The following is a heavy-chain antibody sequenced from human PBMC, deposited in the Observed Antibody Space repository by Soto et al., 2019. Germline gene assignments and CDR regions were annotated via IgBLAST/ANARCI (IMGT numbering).Heavy chain of an antibody. CDR1: RGSISSGGYY. V-gene: IGHV4-30-2*01. J-gene: IGHJ6*02. Sequence: QLQLQESGSGLVKPSQTLSLTCTVSRGSISSGGYYWTWIRQPPGKGLEWIGYIYHSGSTYYNPSRKIRVTISADRSKNQFCLKLSSVPAADTAVYASARVADGWGQGTTFTVSS. CDR3: ARVADG. CDR2: IYHSGST.